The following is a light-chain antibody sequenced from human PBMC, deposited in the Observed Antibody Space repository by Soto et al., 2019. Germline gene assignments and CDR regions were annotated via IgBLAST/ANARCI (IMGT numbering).Light chain of an antibody. CDR3: QQSDTYPLT. V-gene: IGKV1-5*01. CDR2: DAS. Sequence: DIQMTQSPSTLSASVGDRVTITCRASQSIGTWWAWYQHRPGKAPSLLIYDASTLRSGVPSRFSGSGSGTEFTLTISSLQADDFATYYCQQSDTYPLTFGQGTRLDIK. J-gene: IGKJ5*01. CDR1: QSIGTW.